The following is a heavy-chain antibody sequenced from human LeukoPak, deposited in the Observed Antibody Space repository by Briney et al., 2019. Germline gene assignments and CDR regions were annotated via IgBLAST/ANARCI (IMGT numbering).Heavy chain of an antibody. Sequence: PGGSLRLSCAVSGFTSSNAWMSWVRQAPGKGLEWVVRIKSKTDGGTRDYAAPVKGRFTISRDDSKNTLYLQMNSLKTEDTAVYYCTTFDYAAFLIWGQGTMVTVSS. D-gene: IGHD4/OR15-4a*01. CDR3: TTFDYAAFLI. CDR2: IKSKTDGGTR. CDR1: GFTSSNAW. J-gene: IGHJ3*02. V-gene: IGHV3-15*01.